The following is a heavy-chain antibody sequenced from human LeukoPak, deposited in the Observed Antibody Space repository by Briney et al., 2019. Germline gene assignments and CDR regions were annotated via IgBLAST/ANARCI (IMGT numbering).Heavy chain of an antibody. CDR3: ARTVWFGELYYYYMDV. CDR2: IYYSGST. CDR1: GGSISSYY. D-gene: IGHD3-10*01. J-gene: IGHJ6*03. V-gene: IGHV4-59*01. Sequence: SETLSLTCTVSGGSISSYYWSWIRQPPGKGLEWIGYIYYSGSTNYNPSPKSRVTISVDTSKNQFSLKLSSVTAADTAVYYCARTVWFGELYYYYMDVWGKGTTVTISS.